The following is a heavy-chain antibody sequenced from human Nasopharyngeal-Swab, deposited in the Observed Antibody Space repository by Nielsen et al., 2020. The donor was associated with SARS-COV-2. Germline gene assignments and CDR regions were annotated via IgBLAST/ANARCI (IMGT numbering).Heavy chain of an antibody. J-gene: IGHJ6*03. CDR3: ARVWGDIVVVPAAVWYMDV. D-gene: IGHD2-2*01. CDR1: GFTFSDYY. Sequence: GGSLRLSCAASGFTFSDYYMSWIRQAPGKGLEWVSYISSSGSTIYYADSVKGRFTISRDNAKNSLYLQMNSLRAEDTAVYYCARVWGDIVVVPAAVWYMDVWGKGTTVTVSS. CDR2: ISSSGSTI. V-gene: IGHV3-11*04.